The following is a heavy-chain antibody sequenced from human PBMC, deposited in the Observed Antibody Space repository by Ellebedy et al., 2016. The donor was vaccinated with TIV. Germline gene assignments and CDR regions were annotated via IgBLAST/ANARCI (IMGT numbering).Heavy chain of an antibody. Sequence: GSLRLXXTVSGGSISSYYWSWIRQPAGKGLEWIGRIYTSGSTNYNPSLKSRVTMSVDTSKNQFSLKLSSVTAADTAVYYCARDLRYSSSSWYFDLWGRGTLVTVSS. CDR1: GGSISSYY. V-gene: IGHV4-4*07. CDR3: ARDLRYSSSSWYFDL. CDR2: IYTSGST. J-gene: IGHJ2*01. D-gene: IGHD6-6*01.